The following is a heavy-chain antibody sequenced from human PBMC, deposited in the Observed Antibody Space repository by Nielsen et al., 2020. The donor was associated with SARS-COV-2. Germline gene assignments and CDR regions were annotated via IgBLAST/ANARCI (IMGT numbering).Heavy chain of an antibody. CDR3: AKEIPVGVEFDF. D-gene: IGHD1-26*01. Sequence: GKSLKISCAASGFTFSSYSMNWVRQAPGKGLEYLSYISRSGTIMYYADSVRGRFTISRDNAKNSLYLQMSSLRVEDTAVYYCAKEIPVGVEFDFWGQGTLVAVSS. V-gene: IGHV3-48*04. J-gene: IGHJ4*02. CDR2: ISRSGTIM. CDR1: GFTFSSYS.